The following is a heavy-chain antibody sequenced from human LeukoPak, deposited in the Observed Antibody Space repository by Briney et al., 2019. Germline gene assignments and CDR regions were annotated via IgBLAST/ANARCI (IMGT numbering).Heavy chain of an antibody. CDR3: ASAQSIAAAGNLNWFDP. J-gene: IGHJ5*02. CDR1: GGTFSSYA. CDR2: IIPIFGTA. V-gene: IGHV1-69*13. Sequence: SVKVSCKASGGTFSSYAISWVRQAPGQGLEWMGGIIPIFGTANYAQKFQGRVTITADESTSTTYMELSSLRSEDTAVYYCASAQSIAAAGNLNWFDPWGQGTLVTVSS. D-gene: IGHD6-13*01.